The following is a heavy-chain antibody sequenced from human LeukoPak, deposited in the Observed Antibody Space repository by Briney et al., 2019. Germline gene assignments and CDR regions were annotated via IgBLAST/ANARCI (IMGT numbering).Heavy chain of an antibody. CDR3: ARDTVHRVAAVEGSY. D-gene: IGHD6-13*01. V-gene: IGHV4-30-4*01. CDR2: IHYGGST. Sequence: SETLSLTCIVSGGSISSGDHYWSWIRQPPGKGLEWIGHIHYGGSTYYNPSLKSRLTISVDTSKNQFSLNLRSVTAADTAVYYCARDTVHRVAAVEGSYWGQGTLVTVSS. CDR1: GGSISSGDHY. J-gene: IGHJ4*02.